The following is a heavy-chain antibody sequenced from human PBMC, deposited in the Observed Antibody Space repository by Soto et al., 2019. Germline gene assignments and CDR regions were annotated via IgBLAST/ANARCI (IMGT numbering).Heavy chain of an antibody. V-gene: IGHV1-58*01. CDR1: GFTFTSSA. D-gene: IGHD2-8*01. J-gene: IGHJ6*02. CDR2: IVVGSGNT. Sequence: QMQLVQSGPEVKKPGTSVKVSCKASGFTFTSSAVQWVRQARGQRLEWIGWIVVGSGNTNYAQKFQERVTITRDMSTSTAYMALSSLRSEDTAVYYCAAPGYCTNGVCYGVSVYSYYGMDVWGQGTTVTVSS. CDR3: AAPGYCTNGVCYGVSVYSYYGMDV.